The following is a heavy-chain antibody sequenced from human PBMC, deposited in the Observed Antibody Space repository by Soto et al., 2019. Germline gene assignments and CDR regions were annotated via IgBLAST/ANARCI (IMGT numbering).Heavy chain of an antibody. CDR1: GGSISSYY. CDR3: ARRYGSSFDI. V-gene: IGHV4-59*08. D-gene: IGHD3-10*01. Sequence: QVQLQESGPGLVKPSETLSLTCTVSGGSISSYYCSWIRQPPGKGLEWIGYIYYSGSTNYNPSPTSRVTISVDTSKNQFALKLSSVTAADTAVYYCARRYGSSFDIWGQGTMVTVSS. J-gene: IGHJ3*02. CDR2: IYYSGST.